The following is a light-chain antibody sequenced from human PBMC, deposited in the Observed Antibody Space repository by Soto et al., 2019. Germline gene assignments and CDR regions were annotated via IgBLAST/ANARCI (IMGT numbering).Light chain of an antibody. CDR1: GSNIGAGYD. V-gene: IGLV1-40*01. CDR3: QSYDSTLDARYV. J-gene: IGLJ1*01. Sequence: QSVLTQRPSVSGAPGQRVTISCTGSGSNIGAGYDVHWYQHRPGTAPKLLVFGDSHRPSGVPDRFSGSKSGTSASLAITGLQAEDEGDYYCQSYDSTLDARYVFGTGTKLTVL. CDR2: GDS.